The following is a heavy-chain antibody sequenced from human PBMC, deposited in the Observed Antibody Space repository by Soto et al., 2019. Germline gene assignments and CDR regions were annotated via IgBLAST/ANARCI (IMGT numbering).Heavy chain of an antibody. CDR2: INPNSGGT. CDR3: ARDYCSGGSCYYHFDY. Sequence: QVQLVQSGAEVKKPGASVKVSCKASGYTFTGYYMHWVRQAPGQGLEWMGWINPNSGGTNYAQKFQGWVTMTRDTSISTAYMELSRLRSDDTAVYYCARDYCSGGSCYYHFDYWGQGTLVTVSS. CDR1: GYTFTGYY. J-gene: IGHJ4*02. D-gene: IGHD2-15*01. V-gene: IGHV1-2*04.